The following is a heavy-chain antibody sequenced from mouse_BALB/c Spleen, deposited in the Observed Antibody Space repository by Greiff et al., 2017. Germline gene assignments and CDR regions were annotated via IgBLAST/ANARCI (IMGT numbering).Heavy chain of an antibody. CDR3: ARGGGGGSAMDY. J-gene: IGHJ4*01. Sequence: DVQLVESGGGLVQPGGSRKLSCAASGFTFSSFGMHWVRQAPEKGLEWVAYISSGSSTIYYADTVKGRFTISRDNPKNTLFLQMTSLRSEDTAMYYCARGGGGGSAMDYWGQGTSVTVSS. CDR1: GFTFSSFG. D-gene: IGHD1-1*02. CDR2: ISSGSSTI. V-gene: IGHV5-17*02.